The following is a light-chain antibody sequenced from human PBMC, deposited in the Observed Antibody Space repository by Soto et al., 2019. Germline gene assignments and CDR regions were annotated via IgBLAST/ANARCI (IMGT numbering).Light chain of an antibody. Sequence: QSALTQPASVSGSPGQSITISCIGTSSDVGGYNYVSWYQLHPGKAPKLMIYDVNNRPSGVSNRFSGSKSGYTASLTISGLQAEDEADYFCSSYTTGNTVLFGGGTQLTVL. CDR2: DVN. J-gene: IGLJ2*01. V-gene: IGLV2-14*03. CDR3: SSYTTGNTVL. CDR1: SSDVGGYNY.